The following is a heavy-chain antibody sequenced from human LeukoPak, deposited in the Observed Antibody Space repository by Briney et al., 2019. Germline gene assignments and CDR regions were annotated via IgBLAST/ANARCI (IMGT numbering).Heavy chain of an antibody. Sequence: GGSLRLSCAASGFTFSSYWMSWVRQASGKGLEWVANIKQDGSEKYYVDSVKGRFTISRDNAKNTLYLQMNSLRAEDTAVYYCARGFGYDNILTYWGQGTLVTVSS. CDR2: IKQDGSEK. J-gene: IGHJ4*02. CDR3: ARGFGYDNILTY. V-gene: IGHV3-7*01. CDR1: GFTFSSYW. D-gene: IGHD5-12*01.